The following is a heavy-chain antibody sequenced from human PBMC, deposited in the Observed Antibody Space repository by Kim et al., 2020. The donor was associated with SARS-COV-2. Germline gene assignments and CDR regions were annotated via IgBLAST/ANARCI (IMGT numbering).Heavy chain of an antibody. D-gene: IGHD5-18*01. CDR1: GGTFSSYA. Sequence: SVKVSCKASGGTFSSYAINWVRQAPGQGLEWMGRIIPILGIANYAQKFQGRVTITADKSTSTAYMELSSLRSEDTAVYYCARERRGSRGYSYGSDYWGQGTLVTVSS. CDR3: ARERRGSRGYSYGSDY. J-gene: IGHJ4*02. V-gene: IGHV1-69*04. CDR2: IIPILGIA.